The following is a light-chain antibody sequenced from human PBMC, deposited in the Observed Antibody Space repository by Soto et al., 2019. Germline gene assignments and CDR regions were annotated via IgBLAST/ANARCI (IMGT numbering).Light chain of an antibody. J-gene: IGKJ1*01. CDR3: QQFHTYPWT. CDR2: TAS. CDR1: QGITNY. Sequence: DVQLTQSPSFLSASVGDRVTITCRASQGITNYLAWYQQKPGKAPKPLIYTASTLQSGVPSRFSGSGAGAEFTITITGLQPEDFATYFCQQFHTYPWTFGQGTKVEIK. V-gene: IGKV1-9*01.